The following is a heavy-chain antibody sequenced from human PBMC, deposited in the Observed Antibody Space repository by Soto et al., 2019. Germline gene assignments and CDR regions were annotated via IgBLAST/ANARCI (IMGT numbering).Heavy chain of an antibody. J-gene: IGHJ4*02. CDR3: ARGGRYYDSSGYLNY. D-gene: IGHD3-22*01. CDR2: IIPIFGTA. V-gene: IGHV1-69*13. Sequence: ASVKVSCKASGGTFSSYAISWVRQAPGQGLEWMGGIIPIFGTANYAQKFQGRVTITADESTSTAYMELSSLRSEDTAVYYCARGGRYYDSSGYLNYWGQGTLVTVSS. CDR1: GGTFSSYA.